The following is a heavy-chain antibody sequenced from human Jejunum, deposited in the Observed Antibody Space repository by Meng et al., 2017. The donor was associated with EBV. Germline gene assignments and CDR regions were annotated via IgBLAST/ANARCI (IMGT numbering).Heavy chain of an antibody. Sequence: AQLVASGGGLVQPWGSLRLSCAASGFMFSNYWMHWVRQVPGKGLVWVSRITNDGSDTIYADSVKGRFTTSRDNAKNTLYLQMNSLRIEDTAVYFCARDKPHNWFDPWGQGTLVTVFS. CDR2: ITNDGSDT. CDR1: GFMFSNYW. V-gene: IGHV3-74*01. J-gene: IGHJ5*02. CDR3: ARDKPHNWFDP.